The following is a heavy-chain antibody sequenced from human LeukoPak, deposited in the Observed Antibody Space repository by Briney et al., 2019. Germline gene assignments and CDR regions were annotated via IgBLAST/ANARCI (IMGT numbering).Heavy chain of an antibody. V-gene: IGHV1-18*01. J-gene: IGHJ5*02. Sequence: ASVKVSCKASGYTFTSYGISWVRQALGQGLEWMGWISAYNGNTNYAQKLQGRVTMTTDTSTSTAYMELRSLRSDDTAVYYCARDHYDFWSGYYRWFDPWGQGTLVTVSS. D-gene: IGHD3-3*01. CDR1: GYTFTSYG. CDR3: ARDHYDFWSGYYRWFDP. CDR2: ISAYNGNT.